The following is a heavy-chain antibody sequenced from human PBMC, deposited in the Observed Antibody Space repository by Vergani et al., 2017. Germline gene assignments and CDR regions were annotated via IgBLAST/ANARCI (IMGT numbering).Heavy chain of an antibody. D-gene: IGHD4-23*01. CDR2: ISAYNGNT. J-gene: IGHJ6*03. V-gene: IGHV1-18*01. CDR1: GYTFTSYG. CDR3: ARVFVVTHEYYYYYYMDV. Sequence: QVQLVQSGAEVKKPGASVKVPCKASGYTFTSYGISWVRQAPGQGLEWMGWISAYNGNTNYAQKLQGRVTMTTDTSTSTAYMELRSLRSDDTAVYYCARVFVVTHEYYYYYYMDVWGKGTTVTVSS.